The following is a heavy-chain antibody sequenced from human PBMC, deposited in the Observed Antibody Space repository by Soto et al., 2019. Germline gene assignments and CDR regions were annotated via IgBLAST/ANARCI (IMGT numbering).Heavy chain of an antibody. V-gene: IGHV1-18*01. Sequence: QVQLVQSGAEVKRPGASVKVSCKASGYTFTSYGISWVRQAPGQGLEWMGWISPYNGNTNYAQNLEGRVNRTTDTSTNTAHMELRSLRSDDTAVYYCARVNPKRHDRSGLPIFSYWGQGSLVSVSS. D-gene: IGHD3-22*01. CDR2: ISPYNGNT. J-gene: IGHJ4*02. CDR3: ARVNPKRHDRSGLPIFSY. CDR1: GYTFTSYG.